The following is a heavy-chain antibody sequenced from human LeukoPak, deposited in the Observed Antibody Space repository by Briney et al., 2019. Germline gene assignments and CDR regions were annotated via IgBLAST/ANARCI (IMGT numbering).Heavy chain of an antibody. CDR1: GFTFSSYS. J-gene: IGHJ4*02. V-gene: IGHV3-21*01. Sequence: GGSLRLXCAASGFTFSSYSMNWVRQAPGKGLEWVSSISSSSSYRYYADSVRGRFTISRDNAKNSLYLQMNSLRAEDTAVYYCASGAPVDYWGQGTLVTVSS. D-gene: IGHD1-26*01. CDR3: ASGAPVDY. CDR2: ISSSSSYR.